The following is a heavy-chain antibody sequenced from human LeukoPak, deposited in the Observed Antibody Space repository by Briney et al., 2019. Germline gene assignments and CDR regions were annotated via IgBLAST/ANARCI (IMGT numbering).Heavy chain of an antibody. D-gene: IGHD2-15*01. CDR3: ARDPGYCSGGSCWNDY. J-gene: IGHJ4*02. CDR1: GFTFSSYS. CDR2: ISSSSSYI. V-gene: IGHV3-21*01. Sequence: GGSLRLSCVVSGFTFSSYSMNWVRQAPGKGLEWVSSISSSSSYIYYADSVKGRFTIPRDNAKNSLYLQMNSLRAEDTAVYYCARDPGYCSGGSCWNDYWGQGTLVTVSS.